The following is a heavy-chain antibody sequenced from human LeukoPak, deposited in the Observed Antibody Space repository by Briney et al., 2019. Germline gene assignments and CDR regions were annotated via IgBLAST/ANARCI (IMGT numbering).Heavy chain of an antibody. Sequence: SETLSLTCTVSGGSISSYYWSWIRQPPGKGLEWIGYIYTSGSTSYNPSLKSRVTISVDTSKNQFSLKLSSVTAADTAVYYCARHMGYSYGHAWFDPWGQGTLVTVSS. CDR1: GGSISSYY. CDR3: ARHMGYSYGHAWFDP. J-gene: IGHJ5*02. V-gene: IGHV4-4*09. D-gene: IGHD5-18*01. CDR2: IYTSGST.